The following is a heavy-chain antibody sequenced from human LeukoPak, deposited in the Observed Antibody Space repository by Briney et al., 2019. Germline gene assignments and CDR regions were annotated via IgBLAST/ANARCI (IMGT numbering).Heavy chain of an antibody. CDR3: AKVPVFSLTISEVVTDDAFDI. D-gene: IGHD3-3*01. Sequence: QPGGSLRLSCAASGFTFRSYAMSWVRQAPGKGLEWVSAISGSGGATYYADSVKGRFTISRDNSKNTLYLQMNSLRAEDTAVYYCAKVPVFSLTISEVVTDDAFDIRGQGTIVTVSS. CDR2: ISGSGGAT. CDR1: GFTFRSYA. J-gene: IGHJ3*02. V-gene: IGHV3-23*01.